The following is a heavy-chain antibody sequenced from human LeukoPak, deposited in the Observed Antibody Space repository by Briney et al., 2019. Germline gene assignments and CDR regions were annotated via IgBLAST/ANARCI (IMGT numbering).Heavy chain of an antibody. D-gene: IGHD1-26*01. J-gene: IGHJ4*02. CDR1: GFIFSTYS. CDR2: ISSNSVTK. Sequence: GGSLRLSRAASGFIFSTYSMNWVRQAPGKGLEWVSYISSNSVTKFYADSVKGRFTISRDNAKNSLYLQMNSLRAEDTAVYYCARDPVGATRAAGDYWGQGTLVTVSS. V-gene: IGHV3-48*04. CDR3: ARDPVGATRAAGDY.